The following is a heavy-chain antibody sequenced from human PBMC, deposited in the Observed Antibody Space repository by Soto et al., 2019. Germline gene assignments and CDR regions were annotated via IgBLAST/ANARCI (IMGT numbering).Heavy chain of an antibody. Sequence: PSETLSLTCAVSGGSISSGGYSWSWIRQPPGKGLEWIGYIYHSGSTYYNPSLKSRVTISVDRSKNQFSLKLSSVTAADTAVYYCACIFSGGYGYGFYYYGMDVWGQGTTVTVS. J-gene: IGHJ6*02. CDR2: IYHSGST. V-gene: IGHV4-30-2*01. D-gene: IGHD5-18*01. CDR1: GGSISSGGYS. CDR3: ACIFSGGYGYGFYYYGMDV.